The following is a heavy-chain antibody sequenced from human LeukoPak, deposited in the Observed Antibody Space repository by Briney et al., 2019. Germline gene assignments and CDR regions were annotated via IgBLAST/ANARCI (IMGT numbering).Heavy chain of an antibody. CDR2: ISSSSSTI. Sequence: PGGSLRLSCAASGFTFSSYSMNWVRQAPGKGLEWVSYISSSSSTIYYADSVKGRLTISRDNAKNSLYLQMNSLRAEDTAVYYCARVLSVSYYGSGSYYPDYWGQGTLVTVSS. J-gene: IGHJ4*02. CDR1: GFTFSSYS. CDR3: ARVLSVSYYGSGSYYPDY. D-gene: IGHD3-10*01. V-gene: IGHV3-48*01.